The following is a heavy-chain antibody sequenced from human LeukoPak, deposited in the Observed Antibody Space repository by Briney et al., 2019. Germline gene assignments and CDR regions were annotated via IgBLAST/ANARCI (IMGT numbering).Heavy chain of an antibody. Sequence: YPSETLSLTCAVSGGSISSGGYYWSWIRQPPGKGLEWIGYIYYSGSTNYNPSLKSRVTISVDTSKNQFSLKLSSVTAADTAVYYCARALGDILTGYYPDWGQGTLVTVSS. J-gene: IGHJ4*02. CDR2: IYYSGST. CDR1: GGSISSGGYY. V-gene: IGHV4-61*08. CDR3: ARALGDILTGYYPD. D-gene: IGHD3-9*01.